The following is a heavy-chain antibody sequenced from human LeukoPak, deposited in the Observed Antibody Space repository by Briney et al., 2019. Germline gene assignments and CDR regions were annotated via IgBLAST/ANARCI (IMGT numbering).Heavy chain of an antibody. CDR2: IASDGSST. J-gene: IGHJ6*02. CDR1: GFTFSSYW. Sequence: GGSLRLSCAASGFTFSSYWMNWVRQAPGKGLVWVSRIASDGSSTTYADSVKGRFTMSRDNAKNMVYLQMNSLGAEDTAVYYCTRDRRYGGMDVWGQGTTVTVSS. V-gene: IGHV3-74*01. CDR3: TRDRRYGGMDV. D-gene: IGHD3-10*01.